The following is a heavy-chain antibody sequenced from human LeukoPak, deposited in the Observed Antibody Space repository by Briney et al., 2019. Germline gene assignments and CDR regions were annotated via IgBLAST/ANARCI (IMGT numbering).Heavy chain of an antibody. J-gene: IGHJ6*02. CDR2: IYYSGST. D-gene: IGHD3-9*01. V-gene: IGHV4-59*01. CDR3: ARDYYDILTGYYPYGMDV. CDR1: GGSISSYY. Sequence: SETLSLTCTVSGGSISSYYWGWIRQPPGKGLEWIGYIYYSGSTNYNPSLKSRVTISVDTSKNQFSLKLSSVTAADTAVYYCARDYYDILTGYYPYGMDVWGQGTTVTVSS.